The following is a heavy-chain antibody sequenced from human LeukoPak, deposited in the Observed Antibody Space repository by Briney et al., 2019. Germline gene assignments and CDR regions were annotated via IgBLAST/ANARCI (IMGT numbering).Heavy chain of an antibody. D-gene: IGHD6-19*01. J-gene: IGHJ4*02. V-gene: IGHV3-23*01. CDR3: AKDATRTSGWYYSDH. CDR2: INADDFRT. Sequence: PGGSLRLSCAASGFTFSTYAMSWVRQAPGRGLGWVSGINADDFRTYYADSLKGRFTISRDNSKNTLSLQLNSLRAEDTAVYYCAKDATRTSGWYYSDHWGQGTLVTVSS. CDR1: GFTFSTYA.